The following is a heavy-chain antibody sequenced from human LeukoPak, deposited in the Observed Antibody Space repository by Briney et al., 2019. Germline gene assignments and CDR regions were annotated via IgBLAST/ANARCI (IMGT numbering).Heavy chain of an antibody. D-gene: IGHD3-22*01. J-gene: IGHJ4*02. CDR2: IYYSGST. CDR3: ASGRYDNSGYYGYYFGY. V-gene: IGHV4-59*01. Sequence: SETLSLTCTVSGGSISSYYWSWIRQPPGKGLEWIGYIYYSGSTNYNPSLKSRVTISVDTSKNQFSLKLSSVTAADTAVYYCASGRYDNSGYYGYYFGYWGQGALVTVSS. CDR1: GGSISSYY.